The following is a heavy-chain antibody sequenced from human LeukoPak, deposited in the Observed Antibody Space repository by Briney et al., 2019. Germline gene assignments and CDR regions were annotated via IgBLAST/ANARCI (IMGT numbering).Heavy chain of an antibody. CDR3: ARDRGVTHWYFDL. CDR1: GGSISSGGYY. J-gene: IGHJ2*01. D-gene: IGHD4-23*01. CDR2: IYYSGST. Sequence: SETLSLTCTVSGGSISSGGYYWSWIRQHPGKGLEWIGYIYYSGSTYYNPSLKSRVTISVDTSKNQFSLKLGSVTAADTAVYYCARDRGVTHWYFDLWGRGTLVTVSS. V-gene: IGHV4-31*03.